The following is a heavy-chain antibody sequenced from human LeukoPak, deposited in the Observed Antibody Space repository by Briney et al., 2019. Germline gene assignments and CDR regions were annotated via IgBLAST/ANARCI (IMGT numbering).Heavy chain of an antibody. CDR3: ARHLLGSGHVAFDL. V-gene: IGHV3-11*01. CDR2: ISTGGSSI. Sequence: PGGSLRLFRAASGFTFSDYYMSWIRQAPGTGLVWVSNISTGGSSIYYAESVKGRFTISRDNAKNSLYLQMNSLRAEDTAVYYCARHLLGSGHVAFDLWGQGTMVTVSS. J-gene: IGHJ3*01. D-gene: IGHD3-10*01. CDR1: GFTFSDYY.